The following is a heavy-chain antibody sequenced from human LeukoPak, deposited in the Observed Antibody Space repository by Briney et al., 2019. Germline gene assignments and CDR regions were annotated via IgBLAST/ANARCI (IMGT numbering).Heavy chain of an antibody. V-gene: IGHV3-21*01. Sequence: GSLRLSCAASGFTFSSYAMSWVRQAPGKGLEWVSSISSSSCYIYYADSVKGRFTISRDNAKNSLYLQMNSLRAEDTAVYYCAGHGYCSGGSCYSGEGDDNWGQGTLVTVSS. CDR2: ISSSSCYI. CDR1: GFTFSSYA. J-gene: IGHJ4*02. CDR3: AGHGYCSGGSCYSGEGDDN. D-gene: IGHD2-15*01.